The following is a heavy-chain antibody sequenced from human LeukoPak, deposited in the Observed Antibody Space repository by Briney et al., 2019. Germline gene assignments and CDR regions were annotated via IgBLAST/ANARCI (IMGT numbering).Heavy chain of an antibody. Sequence: PSETLSLTCAVSGGSISRGGYSWRWLRQPPGKGLEWVGYFYYSGSTYYNPSLKSRVTISLDTSKKQFSLKLTSVTVADTAVYYCARETSQKGAHYMDVWGKGTTVTISS. J-gene: IGHJ6*03. CDR2: FYYSGST. CDR1: GGSISRGGYS. CDR3: ARETSQKGAHYMDV. V-gene: IGHV4-30-4*07. D-gene: IGHD3-16*01.